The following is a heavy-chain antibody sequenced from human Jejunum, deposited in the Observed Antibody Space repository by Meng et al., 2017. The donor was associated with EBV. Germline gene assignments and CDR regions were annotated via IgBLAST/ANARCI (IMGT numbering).Heavy chain of an antibody. D-gene: IGHD3-16*02. V-gene: IGHV4-34*02. J-gene: IGHJ4*02. CDR2: INHSGST. CDR3: ARVAFSYTTRSLDS. Sequence: QVHRQQWGAGLLKPSETLSPTCAVYSRSFSGYYWSWIRQHPGKGLEWIGEINHSGSTNYNPSLRSRVTISVETSKNQFSLRLNSVTAADTAVYYCARVAFSYTTRSLDSWGQGTLVTVSS. CDR1: SRSFSGYY.